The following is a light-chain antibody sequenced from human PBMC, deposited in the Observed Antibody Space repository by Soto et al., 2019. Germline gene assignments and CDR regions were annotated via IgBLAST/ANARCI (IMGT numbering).Light chain of an antibody. V-gene: IGKV1-5*03. CDR1: ESVSTW. Sequence: IQMTQSPSTLSASIGDRVTITCRTNESVSTWLAWYQQKPGKAPKLLIYTVSNLQSGVPSRFSGSGSGTEFTLTISSLHPDDFVTYYCQQYNNWLSFGGGTKVETK. J-gene: IGKJ4*01. CDR2: TVS. CDR3: QQYNNWLS.